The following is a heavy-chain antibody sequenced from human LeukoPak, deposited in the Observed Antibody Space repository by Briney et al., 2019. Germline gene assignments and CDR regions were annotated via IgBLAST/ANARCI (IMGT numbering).Heavy chain of an antibody. CDR3: AKERTSGSYQRGGYFDY. D-gene: IGHD1-26*01. J-gene: IGHJ4*02. CDR1: GFTFSSYG. V-gene: IGHV3-30*02. CDR2: IRYDGSNK. Sequence: GGSLRLSFAASGFTFSSYGMHWVRQAPGKGLEWVAFIRYDGSNKYYADSVKGRFTISRDNSKNTLYLQMNSLRAEDTAVYYCAKERTSGSYQRGGYFDYWGQGTLVTVSS.